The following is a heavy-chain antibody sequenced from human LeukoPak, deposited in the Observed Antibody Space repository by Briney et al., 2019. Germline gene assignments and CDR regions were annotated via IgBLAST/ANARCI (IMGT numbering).Heavy chain of an antibody. D-gene: IGHD3-22*01. CDR2: ISAYNGNT. V-gene: IGHV1-18*01. CDR1: GYTFTSYG. Sequence: ASVKVSCKASGYTFTSYGISWVRQAPGQGLEWMGWISAYNGNTNYAQKLQGRVTMTTDTSTSTAYMELRSLRSDDTAVYYCARWGPRPPWLPGGEGLDHWGQGTLVTVSS. J-gene: IGHJ4*02. CDR3: ARWGPRPPWLPGGEGLDH.